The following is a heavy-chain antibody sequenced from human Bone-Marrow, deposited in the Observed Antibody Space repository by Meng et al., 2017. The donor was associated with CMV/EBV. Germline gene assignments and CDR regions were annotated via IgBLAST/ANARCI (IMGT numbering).Heavy chain of an antibody. D-gene: IGHD2-21*01. CDR3: ASSPKGRSVVVIAPDY. CDR1: GYTFSSYG. Sequence: ASVKVSCKASGYTFSSYGVTWVRQAPGQGLEWMGIINPSGGSTSYAQKFQGRVTMTRDTSTSTVYMELSSLRSEDTAVYYCASSPKGRSVVVIAPDYWGQGTLVTASS. J-gene: IGHJ4*02. V-gene: IGHV1-46*01. CDR2: INPSGGST.